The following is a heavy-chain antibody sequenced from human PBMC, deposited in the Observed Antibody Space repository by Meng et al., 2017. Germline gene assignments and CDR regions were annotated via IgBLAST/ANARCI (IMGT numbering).Heavy chain of an antibody. D-gene: IGHD6-6*01. CDR2: IYRSGST. V-gene: IGHV4-4*02. CDR1: GGSISSGSR. J-gene: IGHJ4*02. Sequence: LQESGPGLGMTAETLSLTCLVSGGSISSGSRWGWGRQPPGKGLKWLGEIYRSGSTNYNPCIKSRATRSVHKSKNHFSLKLSSVPAADTAVHYCARLESIAPRQRAVYYFDYWGQGTLVTVSS. CDR3: ARLESIAPRQRAVYYFDY.